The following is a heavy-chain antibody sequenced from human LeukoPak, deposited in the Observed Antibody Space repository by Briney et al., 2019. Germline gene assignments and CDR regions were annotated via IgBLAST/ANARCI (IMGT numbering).Heavy chain of an antibody. J-gene: IGHJ6*03. CDR1: RFTFSNYW. CDR2: INQDGGEK. D-gene: IGHD6-13*01. V-gene: IGHV3-7*01. Sequence: HPGGSLRLSCAASRFTFSNYWMSWVRQAPGKGLEWVANINQDGGEKYYVDSVKGRFTISRDNAKNSLYLQMDRLRAEDTAVYYCASGPSYSSSWYSGYYYMDVWGKGTTVTVSS. CDR3: ASGPSYSSSWYSGYYYMDV.